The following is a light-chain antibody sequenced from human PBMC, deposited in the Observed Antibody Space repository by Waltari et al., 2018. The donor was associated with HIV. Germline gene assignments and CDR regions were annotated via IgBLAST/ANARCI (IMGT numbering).Light chain of an antibody. J-gene: IGLJ3*02. V-gene: IGLV2-14*01. CDR3: NSYTKNNTWV. CDR2: EVS. Sequence: QSALTQPASVSGSPGQSITISCTGTSSDVGGYNYVSWYQQYPGKAPKLMIYEVSNRPSGVSNRFSGSNSVSTASLTISGLQAEDEADYYCNSYTKNNTWVFGGGTKLTVL. CDR1: SSDVGGYNY.